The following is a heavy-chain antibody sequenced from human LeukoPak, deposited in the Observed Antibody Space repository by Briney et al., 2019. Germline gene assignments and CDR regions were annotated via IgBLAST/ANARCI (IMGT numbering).Heavy chain of an antibody. D-gene: IGHD3-22*01. CDR1: GFTFSSYA. Sequence: GGYLRLSCAASGFTFSSYAMHWVRQAPGKGLEWVAVISYDGSNKYYADSVKGRFTISTDNSKNTLYLQMNSLRAEDTAVYYCAREGDWITMIVSVAFDIWGQGTMVTVSS. V-gene: IGHV3-30-3*01. J-gene: IGHJ3*02. CDR3: AREGDWITMIVSVAFDI. CDR2: ISYDGSNK.